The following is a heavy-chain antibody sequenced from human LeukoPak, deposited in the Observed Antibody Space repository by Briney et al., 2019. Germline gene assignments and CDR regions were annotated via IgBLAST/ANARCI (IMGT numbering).Heavy chain of an antibody. CDR1: VFTFTNYY. CDR3: AREESGGYFDY. V-gene: IGHV1-46*01. D-gene: IGHD2-8*02. CDR2: INTSGSST. Sequence: ASVRVSCTASVFTFTNYYMHWVRQAPGEGLEWMGLINTSGSSTNYAQKFRGRVTMTRDTSTTPVYMKLSSLRSEDPAVYYCAREESGGYFDYGGQGTLVSVSS. J-gene: IGHJ4*02.